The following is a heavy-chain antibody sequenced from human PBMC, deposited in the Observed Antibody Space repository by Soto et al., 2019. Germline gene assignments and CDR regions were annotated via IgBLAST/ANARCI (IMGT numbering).Heavy chain of an antibody. D-gene: IGHD3-9*01. V-gene: IGHV1-46*03. J-gene: IGHJ4*02. CDR3: ARGGILTGYYKYYFDY. CDR2: INPSGGST. Sequence: ASVKVSCKASGYTFTSYYMHWVRQAPGQGLEWMGIINPSGGSTSYAQKFQGRVTMTRDTSTSTVYMELSSLRSEDTAVYYCARGGILTGYYKYYFDYWGQGTLVTVSS. CDR1: GYTFTSYY.